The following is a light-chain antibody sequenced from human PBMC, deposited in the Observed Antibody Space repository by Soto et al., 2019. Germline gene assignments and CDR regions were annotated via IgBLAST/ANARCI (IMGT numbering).Light chain of an antibody. Sequence: SALTKPASVSGSPGQSITISCTGTSSDIGTYNLVSWYQQHPGKAPKLMIYEVNKRPSGVSDRFSGSKSGNTASLTISGLQAEDEADYYCCSYAGSSTLYVFGTGTKLTVL. CDR1: SSDIGTYNL. CDR2: EVN. CDR3: CSYAGSSTLYV. J-gene: IGLJ1*01. V-gene: IGLV2-23*02.